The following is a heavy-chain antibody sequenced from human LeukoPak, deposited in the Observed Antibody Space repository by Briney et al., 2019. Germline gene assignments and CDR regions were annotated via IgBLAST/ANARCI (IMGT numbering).Heavy chain of an antibody. V-gene: IGHV4-61*02. J-gene: IGHJ4*02. CDR2: IYTSGST. CDR1: GDSISSGNYC. CDR3: ARGEYQLLFSY. D-gene: IGHD2-2*01. Sequence: SQTLSLTCTVSGDSISSGNYCWSWIRQPAGKGLEWIGRIYTSGSTNYNPSLKSRVTISVDTSKNQFSLKLSSVTAADTAVYYCARGEYQLLFSYWGQGTLVTVSP.